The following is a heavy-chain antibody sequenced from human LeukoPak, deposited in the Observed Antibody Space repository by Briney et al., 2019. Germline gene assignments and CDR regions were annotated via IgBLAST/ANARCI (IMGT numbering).Heavy chain of an antibody. Sequence: SETLSLTCTVSGSSISSYYWSWIRQPPGKGLEWIGYIYYTGSTNYNPSLKSRVTISLDTSKNQFSLKLSSVTAADTAVYYCAKGLQRVVTATAFWFDPWGQGTLVTVSS. CDR2: IYYTGST. D-gene: IGHD4-23*01. CDR3: AKGLQRVVTATAFWFDP. J-gene: IGHJ5*02. V-gene: IGHV4-59*01. CDR1: GSSISSYY.